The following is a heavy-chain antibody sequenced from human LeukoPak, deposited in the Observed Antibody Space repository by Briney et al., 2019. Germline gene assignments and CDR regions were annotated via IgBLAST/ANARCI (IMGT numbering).Heavy chain of an antibody. J-gene: IGHJ4*02. CDR2: IWYDGSNK. V-gene: IGHV3-33*01. CDR1: GFTFSSYG. D-gene: IGHD6-19*01. Sequence: PGGSLRLSCAASGFTFSSYGMHWVRQAPGKGLEWVAVIWYDGSNKYYADSVKGRFTISRDNSKNTLYLQMNSPRAEDTAVYYCARSSLLYSSGWSGYYFDYWGQGTLVTVSS. CDR3: ARSSLLYSSGWSGYYFDY.